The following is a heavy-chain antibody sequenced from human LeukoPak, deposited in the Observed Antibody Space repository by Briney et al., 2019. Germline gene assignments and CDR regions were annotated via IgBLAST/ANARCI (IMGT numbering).Heavy chain of an antibody. CDR2: ISGSSTTI. J-gene: IGHJ5*02. CDR3: ARDLVGATAS. Sequence: GGSLRLSCAASGFTFSSYSINWVRQAPGKGLEWVSYISGSSTTIYYADSVKGRFTISRDNAKNSLYQQMNSLRDEDTAVYYCARDLVGATASWGQGTLVTVSS. V-gene: IGHV3-48*02. CDR1: GFTFSSYS. D-gene: IGHD1-26*01.